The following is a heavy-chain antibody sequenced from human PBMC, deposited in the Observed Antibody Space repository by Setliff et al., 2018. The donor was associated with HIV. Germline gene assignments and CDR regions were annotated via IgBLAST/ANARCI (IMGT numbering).Heavy chain of an antibody. J-gene: IGHJ4*02. CDR1: GYTFSTYP. V-gene: IGHV1-3*04. CDR2: INTGNDNT. Sequence: GASVKVSCKTTGYTFSTYPMHWVRQAPGQRLEWMGWINTGNDNTRYSQKFQGRVTITRDTSASTAYMELSSLTSEDTAVYYCAKGGDRAMINFDHWGQGTLGTVSS. D-gene: IGHD5-18*01. CDR3: AKGGDRAMINFDH.